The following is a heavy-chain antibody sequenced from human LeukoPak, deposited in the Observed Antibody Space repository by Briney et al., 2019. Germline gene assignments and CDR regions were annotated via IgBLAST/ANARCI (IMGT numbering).Heavy chain of an antibody. Sequence: PGGSRRLSCEASGFTFSSYDMHWDRQAKGKGLEWVSAIGTAGDTYYPGSVKGRFTISRENAKNTLYLQMNSLRAGDTAVYYCARERGGSYDYWGQGTLVTVSS. CDR3: ARERGGSYDY. D-gene: IGHD1-26*01. V-gene: IGHV3-13*04. CDR1: GFTFSSYD. CDR2: IGTAGDT. J-gene: IGHJ4*02.